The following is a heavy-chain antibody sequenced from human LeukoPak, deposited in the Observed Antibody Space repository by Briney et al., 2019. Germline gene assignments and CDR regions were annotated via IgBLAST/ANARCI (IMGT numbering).Heavy chain of an antibody. J-gene: IGHJ4*02. CDR2: IKQDGSEK. CDR1: GFTFSSYW. Sequence: GGSLRLSCAASGFTFSSYWMSWVRQAPGKGLEWVANIKQDGSEKYYVDSVKGRFTISRDNAKNSLYLQMNNLRAEDTAVYYCARSSYSSGWYGPAYYFDYWGQGTLVTVSS. V-gene: IGHV3-7*01. D-gene: IGHD6-19*01. CDR3: ARSSYSSGWYGPAYYFDY.